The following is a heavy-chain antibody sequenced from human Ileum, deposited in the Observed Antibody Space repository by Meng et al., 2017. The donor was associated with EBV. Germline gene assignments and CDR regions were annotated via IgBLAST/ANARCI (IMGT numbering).Heavy chain of an antibody. CDR1: GGSINSSNW. CDR2: IYHSGST. CDR3: ARVGQWLPIDY. V-gene: IGHV4-4*02. D-gene: IGHD6-19*01. J-gene: IGHJ4*02. Sequence: QGKLQGPGPGLLKPSGTLSLTCAVSGGSINSSNWWSWVRQPPGKGLEWIGEIYHSGSTNYNPSLKSRVTISVDKSKNQFSLNLSSVTAADTAVYYCARVGQWLPIDYWGQGTLVTVSS.